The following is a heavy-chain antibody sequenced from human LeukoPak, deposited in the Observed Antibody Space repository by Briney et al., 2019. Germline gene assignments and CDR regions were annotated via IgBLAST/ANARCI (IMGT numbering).Heavy chain of an antibody. CDR3: ARIRGGFFDAFDI. J-gene: IGHJ3*02. CDR2: IAHDGSNK. V-gene: IGHV3-30*03. CDR1: GFTFSNYV. Sequence: PGGSLKLSCAASGFTFSNYVMQWVRQAPGKGLEWVALIAHDGSNKYYADSVKGRFTISRENSKSTVYLQMNSLRAEDTAVYYCARIRGGFFDAFDIWGQGTMVTVSS. D-gene: IGHD3-16*01.